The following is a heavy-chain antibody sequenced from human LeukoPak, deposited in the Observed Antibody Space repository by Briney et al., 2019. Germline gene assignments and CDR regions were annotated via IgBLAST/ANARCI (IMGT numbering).Heavy chain of an antibody. CDR1: GGSISSYY. CDR3: AGTYCSGGSCYTRRFDY. CDR2: IYYSGST. Sequence: LETLSLTCTVSGGSISSYYWSWIRQPPGKGLEWIGYIYYSGSTNYNPSLKSRVTISVDTSKNQFSLKLSSVTAADTAVYYCAGTYCSGGSCYTRRFDYWGQGTLVTVSS. D-gene: IGHD2-15*01. J-gene: IGHJ4*02. V-gene: IGHV4-59*08.